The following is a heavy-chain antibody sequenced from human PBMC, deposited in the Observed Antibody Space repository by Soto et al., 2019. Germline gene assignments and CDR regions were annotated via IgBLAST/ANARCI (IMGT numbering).Heavy chain of an antibody. J-gene: IGHJ4*02. CDR1: GFTFSSYW. CDR2: IKQDGSEK. D-gene: IGHD1-1*01. CDR3: AKDHLPTNYFFDY. V-gene: IGHV3-7*01. Sequence: GSLRISCAASGFTFSSYWMSWVRQAPGQGLEWGANIKQDGSEKYYGDSVKGRFTIPRNNPKNSLSLKMNSLRAEDTPFFYCAKDHLPTNYFFDYWGQGTPVTSPQ.